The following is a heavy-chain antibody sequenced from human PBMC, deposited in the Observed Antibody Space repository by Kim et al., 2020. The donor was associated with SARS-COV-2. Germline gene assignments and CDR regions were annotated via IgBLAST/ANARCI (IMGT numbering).Heavy chain of an antibody. CDR3: ARMYYDFWSGYFGPLGY. D-gene: IGHD3-3*01. V-gene: IGHV3-30*01. J-gene: IGHJ4*02. Sequence: KGRFTLSRENSKNTLYMPINSVKAEDTAVYYCARMYYDFWSGYFGPLGYWGQGTLVTVSS.